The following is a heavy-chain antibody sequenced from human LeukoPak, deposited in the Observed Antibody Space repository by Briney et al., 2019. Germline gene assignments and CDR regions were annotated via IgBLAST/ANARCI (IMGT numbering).Heavy chain of an antibody. Sequence: GGSLRLSCAASGFTFSSYPLHWVRQAPGKGLDWMAVISNDGTDKHYADSVKGRFTISRDNSEKTVYLQMNSLRAEDTAIYYCAREGSSGWFPYWGQGTLVTVSS. D-gene: IGHD6-19*01. CDR2: ISNDGTDK. J-gene: IGHJ4*02. CDR1: GFTFSSYP. V-gene: IGHV3-30*17. CDR3: AREGSSGWFPY.